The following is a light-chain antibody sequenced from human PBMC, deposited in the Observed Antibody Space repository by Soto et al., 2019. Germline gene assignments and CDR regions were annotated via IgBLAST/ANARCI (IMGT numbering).Light chain of an antibody. CDR3: LQHNSYPRT. CDR2: SAS. V-gene: IGKV1-17*01. J-gene: IGKJ1*01. Sequence: DIQMTQSPSSLSASVGDRVTITCRASQGIRTDLGWYQQKPGKAPKRLIYSASSLQSGVPSRFSGSGSGTEFTLTISSLQPEDFATYYCLQHNSYPRTFDQGTKVEIK. CDR1: QGIRTD.